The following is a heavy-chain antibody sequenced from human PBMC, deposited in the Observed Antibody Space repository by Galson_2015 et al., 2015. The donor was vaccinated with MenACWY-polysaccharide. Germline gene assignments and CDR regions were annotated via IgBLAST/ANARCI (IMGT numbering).Heavy chain of an antibody. CDR1: GFTFSSYS. CDR2: ISSSSSTI. D-gene: IGHD2-15*01. CDR3: AREGYCSGGSCSPHYYGMDV. J-gene: IGHJ6*02. Sequence: SLRLSCAASGFTFSSYSMNWVRQAPGKGLEWVSYISSSSSTIYYADSVKGRFTIYRDNAKNSLYLQMNSLRAEDTAVYYCAREGYCSGGSCSPHYYGMDVWGQGTTVTVSS. V-gene: IGHV3-48*01.